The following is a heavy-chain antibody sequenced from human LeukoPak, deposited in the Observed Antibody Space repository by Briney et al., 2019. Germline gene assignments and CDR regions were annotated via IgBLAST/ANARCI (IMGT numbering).Heavy chain of an antibody. V-gene: IGHV3-48*01. Sequence: GGSLRLSCAASGFTFSSYSMNWVRQAPGKGLEWVSYISSSSSSIYYADSVKGRFTISSDNAKNSLYLQMNSLRAEDTAVYYCARDVSGSRVGSPFDYWGQGTLVTVSS. J-gene: IGHJ4*02. CDR1: GFTFSSYS. CDR2: ISSSSSSI. D-gene: IGHD6-13*01. CDR3: ARDVSGSRVGSPFDY.